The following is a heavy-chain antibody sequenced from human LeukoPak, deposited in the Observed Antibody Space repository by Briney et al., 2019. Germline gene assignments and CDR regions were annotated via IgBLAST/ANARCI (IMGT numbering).Heavy chain of an antibody. CDR3: ARAYCGGGSCYSGRGWFDP. J-gene: IGHJ5*02. V-gene: IGHV4-59*01. CDR2: IYYSGST. Sequence: SETLSLTCTVSGGSISSYYWSWIRQPPGKGLEWIGYIYYSGSTNYNPSLKSRVSISVDTSKNQFSLKLSSVTAADTAVYYCARAYCGGGSCYSGRGWFDPWGQGTLVTVSS. D-gene: IGHD2-15*01. CDR1: GGSISSYY.